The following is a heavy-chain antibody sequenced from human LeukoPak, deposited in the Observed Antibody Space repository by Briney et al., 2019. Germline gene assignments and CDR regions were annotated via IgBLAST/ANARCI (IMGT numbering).Heavy chain of an antibody. J-gene: IGHJ1*01. CDR2: IIPILAIT. CDR1: GGTFSSYA. V-gene: IGHV1-69*04. Sequence: SVKVSCKASGGTFSSYAISWVRQASGPGLEWIGRIIPILAITHYAQRFEGRVTITADESATTVYMELSSVTSEDTALYFCARHYGGNSVTAGFQYWGQGTLVTVSS. D-gene: IGHD4-23*01. CDR3: ARHYGGNSVTAGFQY.